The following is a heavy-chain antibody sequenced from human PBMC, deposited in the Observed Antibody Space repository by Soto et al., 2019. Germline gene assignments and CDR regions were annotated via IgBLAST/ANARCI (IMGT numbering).Heavy chain of an antibody. Sequence: GALSLSCAVSGFIFSRYSMNWVRQAPGKGLEWVSSIGTSGSYIYDTDSVKGRFTISRDNTKDSLYLQMNSLRAEDTAIYYCARGSAFIGLDYWGQGT. CDR3: ARGSAFIGLDY. CDR2: IGTSGSYI. D-gene: IGHD1-26*01. J-gene: IGHJ4*02. CDR1: GFIFSRYS. V-gene: IGHV3-21*01.